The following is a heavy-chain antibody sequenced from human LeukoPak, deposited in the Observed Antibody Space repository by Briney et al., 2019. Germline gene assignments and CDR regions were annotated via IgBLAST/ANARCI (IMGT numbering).Heavy chain of an antibody. CDR1: GYTFTSYY. CDR2: INPSGGST. V-gene: IGHV1-46*01. CDR3: AKGYLNSGWYRVTAPLVSYYYYYMDV. J-gene: IGHJ6*03. D-gene: IGHD6-19*01. Sequence: GASVKVSCKASGYTFTSYYMHWVRQAPGQGLEWMGIINPSGGSTSYAQKFQGRVTMTRDTSTSTVYMELSSLRSEDTAVYYCAKGYLNSGWYRVTAPLVSYYYYYMDVWGKGTTVTISS.